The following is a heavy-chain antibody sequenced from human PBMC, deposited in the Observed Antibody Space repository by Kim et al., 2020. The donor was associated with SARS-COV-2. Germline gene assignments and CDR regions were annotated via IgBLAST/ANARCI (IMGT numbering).Heavy chain of an antibody. V-gene: IGHV4-39*01. CDR3: ARHRASTGSFYLSAIES. CDR1: GGSIYSTSFY. D-gene: IGHD3-10*01. Sequence: SETLSLTCTVSGGSIYSTSFYWGWVRQPPGKGLEWIGNVNYLGSTSYNPSLKSRVTISVDTSKNQFSVTLTSVTAADTALYYCARHRASTGSFYLSAIESWGQGPLVTVSS. CDR2: VNYLGST. J-gene: IGHJ4*02.